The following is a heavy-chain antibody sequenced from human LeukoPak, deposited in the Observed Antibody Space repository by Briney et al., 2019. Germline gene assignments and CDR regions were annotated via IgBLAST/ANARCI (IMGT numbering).Heavy chain of an antibody. CDR2: ISYDGSNK. CDR1: GFTFSSYA. V-gene: IGHV3-30*04. D-gene: IGHD6-19*01. CDR3: ARGVSGWPDY. J-gene: IGHJ4*02. Sequence: GGSLRLSCAASGFTFSSYAMHWVRQAPGKGLEWVAVISYDGSNKYYADSVKGRFTISRDNSKNTLHLQMNSLRAEDTAVYYCARGVSGWPDYWGQGTLVTVSS.